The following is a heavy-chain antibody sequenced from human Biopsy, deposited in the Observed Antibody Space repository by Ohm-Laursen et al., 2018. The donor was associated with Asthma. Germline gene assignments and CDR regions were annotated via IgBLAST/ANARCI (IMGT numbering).Heavy chain of an antibody. CDR1: GGSVSSGKYY. Sequence: PSQTLSLTCSVSGGSVSSGKYYWSWIRQPPGKGLEWIAYIFYSGATNYNPALKSRVAQSIDTSKSQFSLRLNSLSAADTAVYYCARGTIVAGIDYWGRGTLVTVSS. J-gene: IGHJ4*02. CDR3: ARGTIVAGIDY. V-gene: IGHV4-61*01. CDR2: IFYSGAT. D-gene: IGHD5-12*01.